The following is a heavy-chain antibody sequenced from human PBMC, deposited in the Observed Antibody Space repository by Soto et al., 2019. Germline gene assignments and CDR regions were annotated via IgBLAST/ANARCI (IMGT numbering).Heavy chain of an antibody. CDR1: GFSFRSYE. V-gene: IGHV3-48*03. D-gene: IGHD5-12*01. Sequence: LRRSCAASGFSFRSYEMDWVRQSPGKGLEWVAYISSSGTILYADSVKGRFTISRDNADNSLYLQMNSLRAEDTAVYYCTKEKSVMYSGYDAFDIWGRGTMVTVSS. CDR2: ISSSGTI. CDR3: TKEKSVMYSGYDAFDI. J-gene: IGHJ3*02.